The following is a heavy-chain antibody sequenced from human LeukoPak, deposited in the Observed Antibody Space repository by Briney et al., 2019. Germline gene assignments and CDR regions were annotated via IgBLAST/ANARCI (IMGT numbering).Heavy chain of an antibody. CDR3: ARAPYATYQLITGWFDP. Sequence: SETLSLTCTVSGGSISSYYWSWIRQPPGKGLEWIGYIYYSGSTNYNPSLKSRVTISVDTSKNQFSLKLSPVTAADTAAYYCARAPYATYQLITGWFDPWGQGTLVTVSS. CDR1: GGSISSYY. J-gene: IGHJ5*02. D-gene: IGHD2-2*01. V-gene: IGHV4-59*01. CDR2: IYYSGST.